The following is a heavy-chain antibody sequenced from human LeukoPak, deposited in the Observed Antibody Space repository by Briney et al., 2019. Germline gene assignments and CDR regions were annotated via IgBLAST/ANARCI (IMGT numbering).Heavy chain of an antibody. D-gene: IGHD5-24*01. V-gene: IGHV5-51*01. Sequence: GESLQISSKGSGYTFSIYWIAWVRPTPGKGLEWMGVIYPGDSDTRYSPSFEGHVTISADKSIDTAYLHWSSLKASETAMYYCARPLEMGTVVVFDIWGQGTMVIVSS. J-gene: IGHJ3*02. CDR3: ARPLEMGTVVVFDI. CDR2: IYPGDSDT. CDR1: GYTFSIYW.